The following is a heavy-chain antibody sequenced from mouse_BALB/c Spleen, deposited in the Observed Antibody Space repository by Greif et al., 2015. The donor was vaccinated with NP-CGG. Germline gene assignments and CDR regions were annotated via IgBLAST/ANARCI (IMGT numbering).Heavy chain of an antibody. V-gene: IGHV1-7*01. CDR2: INPSTGYT. Sequence: QVQLQQSGAELAKPGASVKMSCKASGYTFTSYWMHWVKQRPGQGLEWIGYINPSTGYTEYNQKFKDKATLTADKSSSTAYMQLSSLTSEDFAVYYCATGTYFDVWGAGTTVTVSS. J-gene: IGHJ1*01. CDR3: ATGTYFDV. D-gene: IGHD4-1*01. CDR1: GYTFTSYW.